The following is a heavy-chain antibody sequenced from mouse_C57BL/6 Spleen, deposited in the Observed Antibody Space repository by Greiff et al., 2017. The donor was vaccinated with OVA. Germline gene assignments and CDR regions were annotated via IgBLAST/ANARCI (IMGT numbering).Heavy chain of an antibody. Sequence: QVQLQQPGAELVKPGASVKLSCKASGYTFTSYWITWVKQRPGQGLEWIGDIYPGSGSTNYNEKFKSKATLTVDTSSSTAYMQLSSLTSEDSAVYYGAYYYGSSWYAMDYWGQGTSVTVSS. CDR1: GYTFTSYW. D-gene: IGHD1-1*01. J-gene: IGHJ4*01. CDR3: AYYYGSSWYAMDY. CDR2: IYPGSGST. V-gene: IGHV1-55*01.